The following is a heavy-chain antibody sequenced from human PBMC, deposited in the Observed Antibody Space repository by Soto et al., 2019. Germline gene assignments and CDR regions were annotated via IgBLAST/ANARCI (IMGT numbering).Heavy chain of an antibody. CDR3: AEDRKDDFWSGYFGHYYYYYGMDV. Sequence: GGSLRLSCAASGFTFSSYGMHWVRQAPGKGLEWVAVISYDGSNKYYADSVKGRFTISRDNSKNTLYLQMNSLRAEDTAVYYCAEDRKDDFWSGYFGHYYYYYGMDVWGQGTTVTVSS. J-gene: IGHJ6*02. D-gene: IGHD3-3*01. V-gene: IGHV3-30*18. CDR2: ISYDGSNK. CDR1: GFTFSSYG.